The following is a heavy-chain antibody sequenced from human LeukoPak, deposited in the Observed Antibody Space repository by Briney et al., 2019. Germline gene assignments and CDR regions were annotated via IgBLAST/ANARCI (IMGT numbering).Heavy chain of an antibody. V-gene: IGHV1-2*02. D-gene: IGHD2-21*02. Sequence: GASVTVSCKASGYTFTGYYMHWVRQAPGQGLEWMGWINPNSGGTNYAQKFQGRVTMTRDTSISTAYMELSRLRSDDTAVYYCARRLSRGAYCGGDCYSLGYWGQGTLVTVSS. J-gene: IGHJ4*02. CDR2: INPNSGGT. CDR3: ARRLSRGAYCGGDCYSLGY. CDR1: GYTFTGYY.